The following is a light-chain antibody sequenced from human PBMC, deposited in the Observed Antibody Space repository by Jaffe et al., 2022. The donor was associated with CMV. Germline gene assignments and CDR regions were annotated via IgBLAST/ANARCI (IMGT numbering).Light chain of an antibody. J-gene: IGLJ1*01. CDR3: NSRIRDSIGNHLKV. CDR1: SLRSSY. CDR2: GKN. Sequence: SSELTQDPAVSVALGQTVRITCQGDSLRSSYASWYQQKPGQAPVLVIYGKNNRPSGIPDRFSGSTSGNTASLTITGAQAEDEADYYCNSRIRDSIGNHLKVFGTGTRVTV. V-gene: IGLV3-19*01.